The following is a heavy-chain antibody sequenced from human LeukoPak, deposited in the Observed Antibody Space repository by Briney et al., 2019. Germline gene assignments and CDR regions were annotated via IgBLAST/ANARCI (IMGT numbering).Heavy chain of an antibody. CDR3: ARSPGATTTRLGY. CDR2: INPKSGNT. D-gene: IGHD1-26*01. CDR1: GYTFTTLD. J-gene: IGHJ4*02. Sequence: ASVKVSCKASGYTFTTLDINWVRQATGQGLEWMGWINPKSGNTGYAQKFQGRVTITRDTSISTAYMELSSLRSEDTAVYYCARSPGATTTRLGYWGQGTLVTVSS. V-gene: IGHV1-8*03.